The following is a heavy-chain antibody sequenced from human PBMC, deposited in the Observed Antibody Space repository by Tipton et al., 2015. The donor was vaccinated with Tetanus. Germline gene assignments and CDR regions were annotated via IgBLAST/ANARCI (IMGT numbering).Heavy chain of an antibody. V-gene: IGHV3-48*01. Sequence: SLRLSCAASGFTFSSYSMNWVRQAPGKGLEWVSYISSSSSTIYYADSVKGRFTISRDNAKNSLYLQMNSLRAEDTAVYYCARKHTTMVPYYFDYWGQGTLVTVSS. CDR3: ARKHTTMVPYYFDY. D-gene: IGHD5-18*01. J-gene: IGHJ4*02. CDR1: GFTFSSYS. CDR2: ISSSSSTI.